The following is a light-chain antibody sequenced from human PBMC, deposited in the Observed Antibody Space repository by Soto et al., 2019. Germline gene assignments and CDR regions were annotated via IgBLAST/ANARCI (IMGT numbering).Light chain of an antibody. CDR3: SSYTSSSTRV. Sequence: QSVLTQPASVSGSPGQSITISCSGTSSDVGGYNYVSWHQHHPGKAPKLMIYEVSHRPSEVSNRFSGSKSGNTASLTISGLQAEDEADYYCSSYTSSSTRVFGGGTKVTVL. J-gene: IGLJ2*01. V-gene: IGLV2-14*01. CDR1: SSDVGGYNY. CDR2: EVS.